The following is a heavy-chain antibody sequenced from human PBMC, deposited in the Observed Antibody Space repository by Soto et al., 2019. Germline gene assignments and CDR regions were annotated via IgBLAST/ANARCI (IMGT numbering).Heavy chain of an antibody. Sequence: PGKSLKISCKGSGYSFTSYWIGWVRQMPVKGLEWMGIIYPGDSDTRYSPSFQGQVTISADKSISTAYLQWSSLKASDTAMYYCARGVVPAATDYYYGMDVWGQGTTVTVSS. CDR2: IYPGDSDT. CDR1: GYSFTSYW. D-gene: IGHD2-2*01. CDR3: ARGVVPAATDYYYGMDV. V-gene: IGHV5-51*03. J-gene: IGHJ6*02.